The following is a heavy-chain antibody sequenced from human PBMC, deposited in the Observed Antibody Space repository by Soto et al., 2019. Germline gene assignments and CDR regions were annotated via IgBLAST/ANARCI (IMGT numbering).Heavy chain of an antibody. Sequence: GASVKVSCKASGYTFTSYAMHWVRQAPGQRLEWMGWINAGNGNTKYSQKFQGRVTITRDTSASTAYMELSSLRSEDTAVYYCARGSSIAARMSPYYYGMDVWGQGTTVTVSS. J-gene: IGHJ6*02. V-gene: IGHV1-3*01. CDR3: ARGSSIAARMSPYYYGMDV. CDR1: GYTFTSYA. CDR2: INAGNGNT. D-gene: IGHD6-6*01.